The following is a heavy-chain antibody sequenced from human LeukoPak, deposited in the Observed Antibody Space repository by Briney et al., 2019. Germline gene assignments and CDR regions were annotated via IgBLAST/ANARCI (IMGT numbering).Heavy chain of an antibody. CDR3: ARPNITSYYDSRGYDAFDV. V-gene: IGHV5-51*01. J-gene: IGHJ3*01. CDR1: GHRFNAYW. CDR2: IYPDDSDT. D-gene: IGHD3-22*01. Sequence: GESLKISCKGSGHRFNAYWIACVRQMPRKGLEWMGIIYPDDSDTRYSPSFQGQVTISADKSVRTAYLQWSSLKASDTAMYYCARPNITSYYDSRGYDAFDVWGQGTMVTVSS.